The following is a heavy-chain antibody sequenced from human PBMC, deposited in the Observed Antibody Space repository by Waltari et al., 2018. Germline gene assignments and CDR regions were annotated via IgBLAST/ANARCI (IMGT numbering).Heavy chain of an antibody. CDR2: INPNRGDT. V-gene: IGHV1-2*06. D-gene: IGHD3-3*01. CDR3: ARSGGGTTTFGVAE. J-gene: IGHJ4*02. CDR1: GYTFTDFF. Sequence: QVQLVQSGAEVKKSGASVKVSCKASGYTFTDFFIHWVRQAPGQGLEWIGRINPNRGDTSYAQRVQGRVTMTGDTSITTAYMELTGLRSDDTAIYYCARSGGGTTTFGVAEWGQGSLVTVSS.